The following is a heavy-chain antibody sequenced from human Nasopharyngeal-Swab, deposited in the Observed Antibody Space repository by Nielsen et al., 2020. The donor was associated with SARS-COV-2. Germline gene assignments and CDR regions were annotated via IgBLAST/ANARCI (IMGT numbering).Heavy chain of an antibody. V-gene: IGHV1-18*01. CDR1: GYTFTSYG. CDR2: ISAYNGNT. D-gene: IGHD4-11*01. Sequence: ASVKVFCKASGYTFTSYGISWVRQAPGQGLEWMGWISAYNGNTNYAQKLQGRATMTTDTSTSTAYMELRSLRSDDTAVYYCARLTVTTFYYYYGMDVWGQGTTVTVSS. J-gene: IGHJ6*02. CDR3: ARLTVTTFYYYYGMDV.